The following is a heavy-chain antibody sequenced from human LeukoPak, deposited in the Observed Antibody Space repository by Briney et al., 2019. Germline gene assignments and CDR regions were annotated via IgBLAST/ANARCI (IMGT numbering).Heavy chain of an antibody. J-gene: IGHJ4*02. V-gene: IGHV3-23*01. Sequence: GGSLRLSCVASGFTFTNYVMTWVRQAPGKGLEWVSSIRTNVGSTFYADSVKGRFTISRDNSKNTLYLQLSSLRAEDTAVYYCAKVNPPRGGRSGWYETNDYWGQGTLVTVSS. CDR3: AKVNPPRGGRSGWYETNDY. CDR1: GFTFTNYV. D-gene: IGHD6-19*01. CDR2: IRTNVGST.